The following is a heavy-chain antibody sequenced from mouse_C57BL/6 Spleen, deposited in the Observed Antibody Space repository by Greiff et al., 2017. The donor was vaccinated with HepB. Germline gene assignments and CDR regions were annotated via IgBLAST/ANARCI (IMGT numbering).Heavy chain of an antibody. CDR3: ARKGAQAVAWFAY. J-gene: IGHJ3*01. D-gene: IGHD3-2*02. CDR2: IYPGDGDT. CDR1: GYAFSSYW. Sequence: QVQLQQSGAELVKPGASVKISCKASGYAFSSYWMNWVKQRPGKGLEWIGQIYPGDGDTNYNGKFKGKATLTADKSSSTAYMQLSSLTSEDSAVYFCARKGAQAVAWFAYWGQGTLVTVSA. V-gene: IGHV1-80*01.